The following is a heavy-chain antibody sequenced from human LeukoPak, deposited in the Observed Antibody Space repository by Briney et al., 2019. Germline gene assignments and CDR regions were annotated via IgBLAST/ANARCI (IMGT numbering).Heavy chain of an antibody. CDR3: ARVSSGSYYFDS. J-gene: IGHJ4*02. CDR2: ICHSGST. D-gene: IGHD1-26*01. V-gene: IGHV4-4*02. Sequence: PSGTLSLTCATSGGSISSSNWWSWVRQPPGKGLEWIGEICHSGSTNYSPSLKSRVTISVDKSKNQFSLKVTSVTAADTAVYYCARVSSGSYYFDSWGQGTLVTVSS. CDR1: GGSISSSNW.